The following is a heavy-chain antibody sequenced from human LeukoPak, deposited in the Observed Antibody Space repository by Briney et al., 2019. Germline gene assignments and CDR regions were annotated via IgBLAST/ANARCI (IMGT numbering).Heavy chain of an antibody. CDR3: ARDQGRSRRYSSGWEDYYYYG. J-gene: IGHJ6*01. CDR1: GFTFSNYG. D-gene: IGHD6-19*01. CDR2: ISYDGSNK. V-gene: IGHV3-30*19. Sequence: GGFLRLSCAASGFTFSNYGMHWVRQAPGKGLEWVAVISYDGSNKYYADSVKGRFTISRDNSKNTLYLQMNSLRAEDTAVYYCARDQGRSRRYSSGWEDYYYYG.